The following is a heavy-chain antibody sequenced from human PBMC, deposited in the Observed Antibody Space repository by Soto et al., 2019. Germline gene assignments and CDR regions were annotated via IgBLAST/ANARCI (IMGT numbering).Heavy chain of an antibody. Sequence: QVQLVESGGGVVEPGRSLRLSCAASGFTFSSYGMHWVRQAPGKGLEWVAVISYDGSNKYYADSVKGRFTISRDNSKNMLYLQMNSLRAEDTAVYYCAKDRNHYYGSGSYEDYWGQGTLVTVSS. CDR2: ISYDGSNK. CDR1: GFTFSSYG. J-gene: IGHJ4*02. CDR3: AKDRNHYYGSGSYEDY. D-gene: IGHD3-10*01. V-gene: IGHV3-30*18.